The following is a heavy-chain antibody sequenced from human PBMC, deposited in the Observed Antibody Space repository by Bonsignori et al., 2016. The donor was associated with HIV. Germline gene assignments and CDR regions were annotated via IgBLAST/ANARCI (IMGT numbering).Heavy chain of an antibody. J-gene: IGHJ6*03. CDR3: ARDPLGYGWSLLAYYYYYMDV. D-gene: IGHD3-10*01. V-gene: IGHV1-18*01. CDR2: ISAYNGNT. Sequence: WVRQAPGQGLEWMGWISAYNGNTNYAQKLQGRVTMTTDTSTSTAYMELRSLRSDDTAVYYCARDPLGYGWSLLAYYYYYMDVWGKGTTVTVSS.